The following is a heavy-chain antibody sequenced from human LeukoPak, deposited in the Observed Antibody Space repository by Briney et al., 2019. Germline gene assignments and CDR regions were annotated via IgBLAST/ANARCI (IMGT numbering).Heavy chain of an antibody. D-gene: IGHD1-26*01. J-gene: IGHJ4*02. Sequence: GSLRLSCAASGFTFSSYWMHWVRQAPGEGLVWVSRINSDGSSTSYADSVKGRFTISRDNSKNTLYLQMNSLRAEDTAVYYCARDTTPRSGIYYFVYWGEGTLVTVSS. V-gene: IGHV3-74*01. CDR2: INSDGSST. CDR3: ARDTTPRSGIYYFVY. CDR1: GFTFSSYW.